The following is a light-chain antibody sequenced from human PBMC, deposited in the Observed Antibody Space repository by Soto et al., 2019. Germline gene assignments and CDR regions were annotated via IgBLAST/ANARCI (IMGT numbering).Light chain of an antibody. CDR2: GAS. Sequence: EIVLTQSPGTLSLSPGERATLSCRASQSVSSNLAWYQQKPGQAPRLLIYGASTRATGIPARFSGSGSGTEFTLTISSLQSEDFAVYYCQQYNNWPLFGQGTKVDNK. CDR1: QSVSSN. CDR3: QQYNNWPL. J-gene: IGKJ1*01. V-gene: IGKV3-15*01.